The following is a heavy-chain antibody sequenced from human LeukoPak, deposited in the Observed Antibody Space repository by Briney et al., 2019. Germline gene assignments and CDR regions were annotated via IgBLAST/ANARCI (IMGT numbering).Heavy chain of an antibody. Sequence: SETLSLTCTVSGGSISSYYWTWVRQPPGKGLEWIGHIYTSGSTNYNTSLKSRITISIDMSKNQFSLKLSSVTAADTAVYYCARTKYYYYMDVWGKGTTVTVSS. CDR1: GGSISSYY. V-gene: IGHV4-4*09. CDR2: IYTSGST. CDR3: ARTKYYYYMDV. J-gene: IGHJ6*03.